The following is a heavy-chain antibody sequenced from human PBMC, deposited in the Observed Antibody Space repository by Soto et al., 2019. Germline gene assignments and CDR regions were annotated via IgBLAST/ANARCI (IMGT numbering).Heavy chain of an antibody. CDR1: GGSISSSRSY. D-gene: IGHD6-13*01. CDR3: ARQAAAPGIDLWFDP. V-gene: IGHV4-39*01. CDR2: IFYAGNT. Sequence: QLQLQESGPGLVKPSETLSLTCNVSGGSISSSRSYWAWFRQSPGKELEWIANIFYAGNTYYNPSLKSRVTVSVDTSKNQFSLKLDSVTAADTVVYYCARQAAAPGIDLWFDPWGQGTLVTVSS. J-gene: IGHJ5*02.